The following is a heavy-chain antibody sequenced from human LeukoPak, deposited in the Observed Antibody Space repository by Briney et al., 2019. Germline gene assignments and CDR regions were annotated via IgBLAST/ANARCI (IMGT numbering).Heavy chain of an antibody. D-gene: IGHD6-13*01. CDR2: IYYSGST. CDR3: AQWSSSPYYYYYGMDV. J-gene: IGHJ6*02. Sequence: SETLSLTCTVSGASVSSGSYYWSWIRQPPGKGLEWIGYIYYSGSTNYNPSLKSRVTISVDTSKNQFSLKLSSVTAADTAVYYCAQWSSSPYYYYYGMDVWGQGTTVTVSS. V-gene: IGHV4-61*01. CDR1: GASVSSGSYY.